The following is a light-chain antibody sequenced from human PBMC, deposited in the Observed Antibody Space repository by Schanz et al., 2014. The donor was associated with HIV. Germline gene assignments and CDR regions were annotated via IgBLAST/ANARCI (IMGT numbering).Light chain of an antibody. CDR1: NSNIGNKY. Sequence: QSVLTQPPSVSAAAGQKVTISCSGTNSNIGNKYVSWYQQLPGTAPKLLIYKNNQRPSGISDRFSGSKSGTFATLAITGLQTGDEAHYYCGSWDTRLNVGFFGGGTKVTVL. J-gene: IGLJ2*01. CDR3: GSWDTRLNVGF. V-gene: IGLV1-51*01. CDR2: KNN.